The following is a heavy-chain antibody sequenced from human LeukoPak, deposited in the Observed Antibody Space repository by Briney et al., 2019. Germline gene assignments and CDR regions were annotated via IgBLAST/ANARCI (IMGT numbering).Heavy chain of an antibody. D-gene: IGHD6-19*01. V-gene: IGHV4-59*08. CDR3: ARSSMYSSGLFDY. CDR2: IYYSGST. Sequence: PSETLSLTCTVSNGSISSYYWSWIRQPPGKGLEWIGYIYYSGSTNYNPSLKSRVSISVDTSKNQFSLKLSSVTAADTAVYYCARSSMYSSGLFDYWGQGTLVTVSS. CDR1: NGSISSYY. J-gene: IGHJ4*02.